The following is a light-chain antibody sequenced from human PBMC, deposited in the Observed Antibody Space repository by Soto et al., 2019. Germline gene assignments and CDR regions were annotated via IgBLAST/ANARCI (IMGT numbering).Light chain of an antibody. CDR2: EVS. CDR3: SSLTTSFTYV. J-gene: IGLJ1*01. Sequence: QSALTQPASVSGYPGQSVAISCTGTSSDVGAYNYVSWYQQHPGKAPKLLLSEVSNRPSGVSDRFSGSKSGNTASLTISGLQAEDEADYYCSSLTTSFTYVFGTGTKVTAL. V-gene: IGLV2-14*01. CDR1: SSDVGAYNY.